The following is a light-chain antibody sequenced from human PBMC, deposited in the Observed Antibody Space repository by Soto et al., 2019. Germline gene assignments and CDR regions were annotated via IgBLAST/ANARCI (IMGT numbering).Light chain of an antibody. Sequence: QSALTQPPSVSGSPGQSVTISCTGTSADVGIYNRVAWYQQPPGTSPKLVICDVSNRPSEVPDRFSGSKSGSTASLTISGLQAEDEADYYCSSYTTSNTYVFGTGTKLTVL. CDR2: DVS. CDR1: SADVGIYNR. J-gene: IGLJ1*01. CDR3: SSYTTSNTYV. V-gene: IGLV2-18*02.